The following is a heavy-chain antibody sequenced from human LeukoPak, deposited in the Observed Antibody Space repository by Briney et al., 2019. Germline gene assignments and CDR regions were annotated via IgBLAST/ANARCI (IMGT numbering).Heavy chain of an antibody. D-gene: IGHD3-22*01. CDR2: IIPIFGTA. V-gene: IGHV1-69*01. CDR3: ARGYYDSSGYYDY. CDR1: GGTFSSYA. J-gene: IGHJ4*02. Sequence: GASVKVSCKASGGTFSSYAISWVRQAPGQGLEWMGGIIPIFGTANYAQKFQGRVTITADESTSTAYMELSSLRSEDTAVYYRARGYYDSSGYYDYWGQGTLVTVSS.